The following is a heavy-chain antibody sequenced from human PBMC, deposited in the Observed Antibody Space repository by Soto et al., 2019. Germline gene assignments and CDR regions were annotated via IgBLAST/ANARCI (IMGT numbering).Heavy chain of an antibody. CDR2: IYYSGST. V-gene: IGHV4-39*01. CDR1: GGSISSSSYY. D-gene: IGHD6-13*01. Sequence: PSETLSLTCTVSGGSISSSSYYWGWIRQPPGKGLEWIGSIYYSGSTYYNPSLKSRVTISVDTSKNQFSLKLSSVTAADTAVYYCVGGYSSSWYDPNWFDLWGQGILVTVSS. J-gene: IGHJ5*02. CDR3: VGGYSSSWYDPNWFDL.